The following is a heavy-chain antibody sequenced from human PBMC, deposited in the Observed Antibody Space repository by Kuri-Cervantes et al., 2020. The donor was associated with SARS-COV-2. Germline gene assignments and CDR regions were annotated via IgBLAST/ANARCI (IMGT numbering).Heavy chain of an antibody. Sequence: ASVNVSCKASGYTFALWGISWLRQAPGQGLECVGWINGYNTDTVQPQSFQGRVTMTTDTSTSTSYMELRNLTSDDTAVYYCARSLRTATYFDYWGQGTLGTASS. V-gene: IGHV1-18*01. CDR2: INGYNTDT. CDR3: ARSLRTATYFDY. D-gene: IGHD1-26*01. CDR1: GYTFALWG. J-gene: IGHJ4*02.